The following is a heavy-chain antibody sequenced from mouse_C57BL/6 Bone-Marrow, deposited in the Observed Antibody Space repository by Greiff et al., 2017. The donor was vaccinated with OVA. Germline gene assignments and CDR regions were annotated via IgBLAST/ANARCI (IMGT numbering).Heavy chain of an antibody. CDR3: APCSPFAY. D-gene: IGHD1-1*01. Sequence: VHVKQSVAELVRPGASVKLSCTASGFNFKNTYMHWVKQRPEQGLEWIGRIDPANGNTKYAPKFQGKATITADTSSNTAYLQLSSLTSEDTAIYYCAPCSPFAYWGQGTLVTVSA. CDR1: GFNFKNTY. CDR2: IDPANGNT. V-gene: IGHV14-3*01. J-gene: IGHJ3*01.